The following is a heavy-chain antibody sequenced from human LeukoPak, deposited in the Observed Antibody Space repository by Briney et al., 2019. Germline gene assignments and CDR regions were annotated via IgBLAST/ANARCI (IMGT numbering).Heavy chain of an antibody. CDR1: GFTFKTYS. V-gene: IGHV3-23*01. CDR2: ISGGGSST. CDR3: ARESGYNYGYIDS. D-gene: IGHD5-18*01. J-gene: IGHJ4*02. Sequence: GGSLRLSCAASGFTFKTYSMSWVRQAPGKGLEWVSAISGGGSSTYYADSVKGRFTISRDNSKNTLYLQMISLRAEDTPVYYCARESGYNYGYIDSWGQGTLVTVSS.